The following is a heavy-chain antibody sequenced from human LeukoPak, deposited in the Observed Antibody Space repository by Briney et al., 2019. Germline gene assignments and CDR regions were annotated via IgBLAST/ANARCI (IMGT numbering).Heavy chain of an antibody. V-gene: IGHV3-21*01. CDR2: ISTSSSYI. J-gene: IGHJ4*02. Sequence: GGSLRLSCAASGFTFSYYAMNWVRQAPGKGLEWVSSISTSSSYIYYVDSLKGRFTISRDNAKNSLYLQMNSLRVEDTAVYYCADDILGDYWGQGTLVTVSS. CDR3: ADDILGDY. CDR1: GFTFSYYA. D-gene: IGHD3-9*01.